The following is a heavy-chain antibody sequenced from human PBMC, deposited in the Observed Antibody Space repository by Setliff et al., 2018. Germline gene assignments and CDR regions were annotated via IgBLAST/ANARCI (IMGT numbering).Heavy chain of an antibody. J-gene: IGHJ4*02. CDR2: NSA. CDR3: ARGPPDFVVVPAAAKFDY. V-gene: IGHV1-18*01. Sequence: ASVKVSCKASGGTFTNYGINWVRQAPGQGLEWMGWNSAYAQKFQGRVTMTTDTPTSTAYMELRSLRTDDTAVYYCARGPPDFVVVPAAAKFDYWGQGTLVTVSS. D-gene: IGHD2-2*01. CDR1: GGTFTNYG.